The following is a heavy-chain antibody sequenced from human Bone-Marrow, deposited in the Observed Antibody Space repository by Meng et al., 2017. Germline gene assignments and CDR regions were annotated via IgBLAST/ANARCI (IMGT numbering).Heavy chain of an antibody. CDR1: GFTFSSYS. CDR2: ISSSSSYI. Sequence: GESLKISCAASGFTFSSYSMNWVRQAPGKGLEWVSSISSSSSYIYYADSVKGRFTISRDNAKNSLYLQMISLRAEDTAVYYCARPYNVWGGNDAFDIWGQGTMVTVSS. D-gene: IGHD3-16*01. V-gene: IGHV3-21*01. CDR3: ARPYNVWGGNDAFDI. J-gene: IGHJ3*02.